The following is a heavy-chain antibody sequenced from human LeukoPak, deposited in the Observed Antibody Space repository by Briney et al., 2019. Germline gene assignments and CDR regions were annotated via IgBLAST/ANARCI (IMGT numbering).Heavy chain of an antibody. CDR2: IKRDGSEK. Sequence: GGSLRLSCAASGFTFSYYWMSWVRQSPGKGLEWVANIKRDGSEKYYMDSVKGRFTISRDNAKNSLYLQMNSLRAEDTAVYYCARDLHVAAAGTYYYYGMDVWGQGTTVTVSS. V-gene: IGHV3-7*04. CDR3: ARDLHVAAAGTYYYYGMDV. D-gene: IGHD6-13*01. CDR1: GFTFSYYW. J-gene: IGHJ6*02.